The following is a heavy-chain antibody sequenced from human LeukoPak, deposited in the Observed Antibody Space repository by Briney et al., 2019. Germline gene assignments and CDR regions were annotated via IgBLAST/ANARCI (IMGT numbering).Heavy chain of an antibody. Sequence: WASVKVSCKASGYTFTSYAMHWVRQAPGQRLEWMGWINAGNGNTKYSQKFQGRVTITRDTSASTAYMELSSLRSEDTAVYYCARDPLGLRLGLDYWGQGTLVTVSS. J-gene: IGHJ4*02. D-gene: IGHD3-16*01. CDR2: INAGNGNT. CDR1: GYTFTSYA. CDR3: ARDPLGLRLGLDY. V-gene: IGHV1-3*01.